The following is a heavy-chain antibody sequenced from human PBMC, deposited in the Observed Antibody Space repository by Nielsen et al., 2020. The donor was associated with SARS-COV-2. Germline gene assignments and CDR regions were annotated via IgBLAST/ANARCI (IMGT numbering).Heavy chain of an antibody. D-gene: IGHD1-26*01. Sequence: GESLKISCAGSGFTSTTFAMNWARQAPGKGLEWVSGIRGTDNDTYYADSVKGRFTISRDNSKNTLYLQLNSLRAEDTAVFYCAKISGSQRHYFDFWGQGALVTVSS. CDR1: GFTSTTFA. CDR2: IRGTDNDT. CDR3: AKISGSQRHYFDF. J-gene: IGHJ4*02. V-gene: IGHV3-23*01.